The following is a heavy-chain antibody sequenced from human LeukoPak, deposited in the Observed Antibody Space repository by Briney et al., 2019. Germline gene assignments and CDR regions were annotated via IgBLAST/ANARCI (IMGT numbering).Heavy chain of an antibody. CDR1: GFTFSSYA. J-gene: IGHJ4*02. D-gene: IGHD4-17*01. Sequence: GGSLRLSCAASGFTFSSYAMNWVRQAPGKGLEWVAVISNDGSNKYYADSVKGRFTISRDNSKNTLYLQMNSLRGEDTAVYYCARGSKSYGDYIRSRIYYIDYWGQGTLVTVSS. V-gene: IGHV3-30*04. CDR3: ARGSKSYGDYIRSRIYYIDY. CDR2: ISNDGSNK.